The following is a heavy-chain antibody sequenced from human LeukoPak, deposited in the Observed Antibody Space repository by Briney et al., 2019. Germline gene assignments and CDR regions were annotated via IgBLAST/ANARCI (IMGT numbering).Heavy chain of an antibody. CDR3: ARDVRHYDSSLATEIWFDP. J-gene: IGHJ5*02. Sequence: ASVTVSCKASGYTFTGYYMHWVRQAPGQGLXWMGWINPNSGGTNYAQKFQGRVTMTRDTSISTAYMELSRLRSDDTAVYYCARDVRHYDSSLATEIWFDPWGQGTLVTVSS. D-gene: IGHD3-22*01. V-gene: IGHV1-2*02. CDR2: INPNSGGT. CDR1: GYTFTGYY.